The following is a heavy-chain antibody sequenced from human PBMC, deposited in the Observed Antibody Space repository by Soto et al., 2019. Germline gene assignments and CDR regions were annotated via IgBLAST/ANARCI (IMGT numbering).Heavy chain of an antibody. J-gene: IGHJ4*02. V-gene: IGHV4-4*02. CDR2: IYHSGST. D-gene: IGHD4-4*01. Sequence: TSETLSLTCAVSGGSISSSNWWSWVRQPPGKGLEWIGDIYHSGSTYYNPSLKSRVTISVDRSKNQFSLKLSSVTAADTAVYYCARGMTTVTTLDYWGQGTLVTVSS. CDR3: ARGMTTVTTLDY. CDR1: GGSISSSNW.